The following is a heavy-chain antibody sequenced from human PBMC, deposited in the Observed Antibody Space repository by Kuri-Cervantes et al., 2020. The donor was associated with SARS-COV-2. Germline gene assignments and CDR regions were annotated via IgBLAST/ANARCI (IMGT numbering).Heavy chain of an antibody. CDR3: ATIAIVVVFNNWFDP. CDR2: ISYDGSNK. Sequence: GESLKISCAASGFTFSSYAMHWVRQAPGKGLEWVAVISYDGSNKYYADSVKGRFTISRDNSKSTLYLQMNSLRAEDTAVYYCATIAIVVVFNNWFDPWGQGTLVTVSS. V-gene: IGHV3-30-3*01. D-gene: IGHD2-2*01. CDR1: GFTFSSYA. J-gene: IGHJ5*02.